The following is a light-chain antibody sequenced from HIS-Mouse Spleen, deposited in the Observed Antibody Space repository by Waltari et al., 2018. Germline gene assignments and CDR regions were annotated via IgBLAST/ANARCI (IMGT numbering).Light chain of an antibody. CDR3: CSYAGSSTWV. V-gene: IGLV2-23*01. CDR1: SSDVGIYNL. CDR2: EGS. Sequence: QSALTQPASVSGSHGQSITISCTGTSSDVGIYNLVSWYQQHPGKAPKLMIYEGSKRPSGVSNRFSGSKSGNTASLTISGLQAEDEADYYCCSYAGSSTWVFGGGTKLTVL. J-gene: IGLJ3*02.